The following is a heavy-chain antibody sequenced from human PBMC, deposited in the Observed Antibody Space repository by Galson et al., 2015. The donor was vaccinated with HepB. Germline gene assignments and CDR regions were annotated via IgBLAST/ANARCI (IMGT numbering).Heavy chain of an antibody. CDR1: GFTFSSYA. Sequence: SLRLSCAASGFTFSSYAMGWVRQAPGKGLEWVSSISGSGVGTDYADSVKGRFTISRDNSKNTLYLQMNSLRAEDTAVYYCAKDVLVRYYDGTAYYFDYWGQGTLVTVSS. V-gene: IGHV3-23*01. CDR2: ISGSGVGT. J-gene: IGHJ4*02. CDR3: AKDVLVRYYDGTAYYFDY. D-gene: IGHD3-22*01.